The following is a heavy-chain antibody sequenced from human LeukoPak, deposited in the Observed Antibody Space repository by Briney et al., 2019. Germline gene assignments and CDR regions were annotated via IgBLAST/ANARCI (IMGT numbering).Heavy chain of an antibody. J-gene: IGHJ5*02. CDR3: ARDISDGYSYGLRFDP. CDR1: GGTFSSYA. D-gene: IGHD5-18*01. CDR2: IIPIFGTA. V-gene: IGHV1-69*05. Sequence: GASVKVSCKASGGTFSSYAISWVRQAPGQGLEWMGGIIPIFGTANYAQKFQGRVTITTDESTSTAYMELSSLRSEDTAVYYCARDISDGYSYGLRFDPWGQGTLVTVSS.